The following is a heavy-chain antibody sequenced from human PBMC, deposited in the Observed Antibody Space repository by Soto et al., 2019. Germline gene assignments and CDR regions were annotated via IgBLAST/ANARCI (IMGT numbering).Heavy chain of an antibody. J-gene: IGHJ6*02. CDR3: ARVPPTGGYYGMDV. CDR2: IYYSGST. V-gene: IGHV4-59*01. D-gene: IGHD1-26*01. CDR1: GGSISNYY. Sequence: SETLSLTCTVSGGSISNYYWTWIRQPPGKGLEWIGYIYYSGSTNYNPSLKSRLTISVDTSKNQFSLKLTSVTASGTAVYYCARVPPTGGYYGMDVWGQGTTVTVSS.